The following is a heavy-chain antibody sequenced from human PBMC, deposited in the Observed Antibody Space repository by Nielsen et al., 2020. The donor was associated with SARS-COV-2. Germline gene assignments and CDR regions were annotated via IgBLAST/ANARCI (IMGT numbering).Heavy chain of an antibody. CDR2: IKQDGSEK. D-gene: IGHD6-19*01. CDR3: ARESVTGTDAFDI. J-gene: IGHJ3*02. CDR1: EFTFTTYW. V-gene: IGHV3-7*01. Sequence: GESLKISCAASEFTFTTYWMSWVRQAPGKGLEWVANIKQDGSEKYYVDSVKGRFIISRDNAKNSLYLQMNSLRAEDTAVYYCARESVTGTDAFDIWGQGTVVTVSS.